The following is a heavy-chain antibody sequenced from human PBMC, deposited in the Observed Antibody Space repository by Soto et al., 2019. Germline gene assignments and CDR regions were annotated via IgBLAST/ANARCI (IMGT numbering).Heavy chain of an antibody. V-gene: IGHV3-11*01. CDR1: GFTFSDYY. CDR3: ARDIAVPGTRVATPVHY. CDR2: ISSSGSTI. J-gene: IGHJ4*02. Sequence: QVQLVESGGGLVKPGGSLRLSCAASGFTFSDYYMSWIRQAPGKGLEWVSYISSSGSTIYYADSVKGRFTISRDNAKNSLYLQMNSLSGEDTAVYYCARDIAVPGTRVATPVHYWGQGTLVTVSS. D-gene: IGHD5-12*01.